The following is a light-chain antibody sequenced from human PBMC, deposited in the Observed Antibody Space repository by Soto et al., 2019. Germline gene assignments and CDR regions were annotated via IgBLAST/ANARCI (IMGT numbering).Light chain of an antibody. CDR3: GAYTSTSTLYV. CDR1: SSDVGGSNY. CDR2: DVS. J-gene: IGLJ1*01. V-gene: IGLV2-14*03. Sequence: QSVLTQPASVSGSPGQSITISCTGTSSDVGGSNYVSWYQQHPGKAPKLMIYDVSNRPSGVSNRFSGSKSGNTASLTISGIRGEDDADYYCGAYTSTSTLYVFGTGTKLTVL.